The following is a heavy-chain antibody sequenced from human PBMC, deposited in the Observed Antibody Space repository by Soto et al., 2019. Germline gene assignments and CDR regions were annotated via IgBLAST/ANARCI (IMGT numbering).Heavy chain of an antibody. CDR1: GYTFSNYW. D-gene: IGHD3-10*01. V-gene: IGHV3-7*02. J-gene: IGHJ6*02. CDR3: AITMVWGAISDYYYRIAV. Sequence: GGYLRIACAAYGYTFSNYWMCWVSQAPGKELEWLANIKEAGSETYYVESVKGRFTISRDNAKNSLYLQMNSLRAEDTAVYYCAITMVWGAISDYYYRIAVWGQGTTVTVSS. CDR2: IKEAGSET.